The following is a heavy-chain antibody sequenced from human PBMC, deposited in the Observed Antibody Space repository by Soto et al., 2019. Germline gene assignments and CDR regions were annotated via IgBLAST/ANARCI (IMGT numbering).Heavy chain of an antibody. CDR2: IIPIFGTA. CDR3: ARAHSPSYYYDSSGYYLDY. D-gene: IGHD3-22*01. J-gene: IGHJ4*02. V-gene: IGHV1-69*01. Sequence: QVQLVQSGAEVKKPGSSVKVSCKASGGTFSSYAISWVRQAPGQGLEWMGGIIPIFGTANYAQKFQGRVTITADESTSTAYMDLSSLRSEDTAVYYCARAHSPSYYYDSSGYYLDYWGQGSLVPVSS. CDR1: GGTFSSYA.